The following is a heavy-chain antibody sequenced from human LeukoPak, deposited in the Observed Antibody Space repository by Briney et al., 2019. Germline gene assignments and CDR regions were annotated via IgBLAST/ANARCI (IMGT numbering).Heavy chain of an antibody. J-gene: IGHJ5*02. CDR2: INSDGSTT. V-gene: IGHV3-74*01. CDR3: ARPLPSSGWYYRFDP. CDR1: GFTFSSYW. Sequence: GGSLRLSCVVSGFTFSSYWMHWVRQAPGKGLVWVSRINSDGSTTTYADSVKGRFTISRDNAKNTLYLQMTSLRAEDTAVYYCARPLPSSGWYYRFDPWGQGTLVTVSS. D-gene: IGHD6-19*01.